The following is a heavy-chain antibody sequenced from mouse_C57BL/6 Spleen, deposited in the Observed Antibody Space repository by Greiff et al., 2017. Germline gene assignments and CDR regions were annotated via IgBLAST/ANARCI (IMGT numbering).Heavy chain of an antibody. CDR2: INPSTGGT. V-gene: IGHV1-42*01. CDR3: ARGYYGSSYGFDY. CDR1: GYSFTGYY. J-gene: IGHJ2*01. Sequence: EVQRVESGPELVKPGASVKISCKASGYSFTGYYMNWVKQSPEKSLEWIGEINPSTGGTTYNQKFKAKATLTVDKSSSTAYMQLKSLTSEDSAVYYCARGYYGSSYGFDYWGQGTTLTVSS. D-gene: IGHD1-1*01.